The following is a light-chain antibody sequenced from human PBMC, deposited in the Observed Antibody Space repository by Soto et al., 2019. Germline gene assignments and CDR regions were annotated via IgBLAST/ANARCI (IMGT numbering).Light chain of an antibody. J-gene: IGLJ1*01. V-gene: IGLV2-14*01. CDR2: DVS. CDR1: SSDVGGYNY. CDR3: SSYTSSIYV. Sequence: QSALTQPASVSGSPGQSITISCTGTSSDVGGYNYVSWYQQHPGKAPKLMIYDVSNRPSGVSNRFSGSKSGNTASLTISGLQAEDEGDYYCSSYTSSIYVFGTGTKLTVL.